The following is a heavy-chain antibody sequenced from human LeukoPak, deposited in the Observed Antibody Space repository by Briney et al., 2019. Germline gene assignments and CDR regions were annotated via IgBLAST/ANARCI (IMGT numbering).Heavy chain of an antibody. CDR2: INPNSGGT. V-gene: IGHV1-2*04. Sequence: ASVKVSCKASGYTFTGYYMHRVRQAPGQGLEWMGWINPNSGGTNYAQKFQGWVTMTRDTSISTAYMELSRLRSDDTAVYYCARSAPTSYCSSTSCYEGWFDPWGQGTLVTVSS. J-gene: IGHJ5*02. CDR1: GYTFTGYY. D-gene: IGHD2-2*01. CDR3: ARSAPTSYCSSTSCYEGWFDP.